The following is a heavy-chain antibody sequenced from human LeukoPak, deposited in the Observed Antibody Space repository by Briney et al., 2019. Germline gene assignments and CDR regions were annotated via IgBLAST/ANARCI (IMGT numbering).Heavy chain of an antibody. CDR3: ARYYYDSSGYSRFDP. Sequence: SSETLSLTCTVSGGSISSYYWSWIRQPAGKGLEWIGRIYTSGSTNYNPSLKSRVTMSVDTSKNQFSLKLSSVTAADTAVYYCARYYYDSSGYSRFDPWGQGTLVTVSS. CDR2: IYTSGST. D-gene: IGHD3-22*01. V-gene: IGHV4-4*07. CDR1: GGSISSYY. J-gene: IGHJ5*02.